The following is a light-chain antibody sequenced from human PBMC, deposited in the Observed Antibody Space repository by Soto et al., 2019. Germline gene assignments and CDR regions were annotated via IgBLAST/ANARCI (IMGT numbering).Light chain of an antibody. CDR2: GAS. J-gene: IGKJ1*01. CDR1: QSVSSN. V-gene: IGKV3-15*01. CDR3: QQYDKWTPT. Sequence: IVLTQSPATLSLSAGERATLSCRASQSVSSNLAWYQQKPGQAPRLLIYGASTRATGIPVRFSGSGSGTEGTITISSLKQEDVAVYDCQQYDKWTPTFGQGTKVDI.